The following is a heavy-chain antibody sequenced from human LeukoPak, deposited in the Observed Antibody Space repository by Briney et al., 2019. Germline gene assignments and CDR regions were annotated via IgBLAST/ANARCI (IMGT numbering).Heavy chain of an antibody. D-gene: IGHD3-10*01. CDR3: ARGGGFGESPLDY. V-gene: IGHV4-59*11. Sequence: SETLSLTCTVSGDSISSHYWSWIRQPPGKGLEWIGYIYYSGSTNYNPSLKSRVTISVDTSKNQFSLKLSSVTAADTAVYYCARGGGFGESPLDYWGQGTLVTVSS. CDR1: GDSISSHY. CDR2: IYYSGST. J-gene: IGHJ4*02.